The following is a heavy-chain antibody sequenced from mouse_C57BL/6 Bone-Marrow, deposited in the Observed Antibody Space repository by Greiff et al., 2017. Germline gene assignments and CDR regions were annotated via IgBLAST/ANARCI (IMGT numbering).Heavy chain of an antibody. CDR3: ASYWVLDY. J-gene: IGHJ2*01. V-gene: IGHV1-7*01. D-gene: IGHD4-1*01. CDR1: GYTFTSYW. CDR2: NNPSSGYT. Sequence: VQLQQSGAELAKPGASVKLSCKASGYTFTSYWMHWVKQSPGQGLEWIGYNNPSSGYTKYNQKFKDKATLTADKSSSTAYMQLSSLTYEDAAVYYGASYWVLDYWGQGTTLTVTS.